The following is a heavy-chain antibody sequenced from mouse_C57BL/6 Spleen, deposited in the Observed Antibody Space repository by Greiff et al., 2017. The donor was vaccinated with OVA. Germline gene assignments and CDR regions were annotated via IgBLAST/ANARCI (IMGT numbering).Heavy chain of an antibody. Sequence: QVQLQQSGAELMKPGASVKLSCKATGYTFTGYWIEWVKQRPGHGLEWIGEILPGSGSTNYNEKFKGKATFTADTSSNPAYMHLSSLTTEDSAIYDCAKRGYGNYEAMDYWGQGTSVTVSS. CDR2: ILPGSGST. V-gene: IGHV1-9*01. CDR3: AKRGYGNYEAMDY. J-gene: IGHJ4*01. CDR1: GYTFTGYW. D-gene: IGHD2-10*02.